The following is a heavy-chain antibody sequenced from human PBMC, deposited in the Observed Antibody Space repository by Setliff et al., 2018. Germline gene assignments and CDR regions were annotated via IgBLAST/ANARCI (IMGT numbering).Heavy chain of an antibody. CDR3: ARAKDGYDFDYFDY. CDR1: GGSISSYY. J-gene: IGHJ4*02. Sequence: TLSLTCPVSGGSISSYYWSWIRQHPGKGLEWIGYIHHTGTTFYNPSLRSRVTISVDTSKNQFSLKLTSLTAADTAVYYCARAKDGYDFDYFDYWGQGTPVTVSS. V-gene: IGHV4-31*03. CDR2: IHHTGTT. D-gene: IGHD5-12*01.